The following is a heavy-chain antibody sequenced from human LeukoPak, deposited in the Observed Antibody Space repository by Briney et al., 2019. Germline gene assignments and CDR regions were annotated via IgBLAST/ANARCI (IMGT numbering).Heavy chain of an antibody. V-gene: IGHV3-7*01. CDR1: GFTFSNYW. D-gene: IGHD3-10*01. CDR3: ARWTVGSGTYYIDC. Sequence: GGSLRLSCAASGFTFSNYWMSWVRQAPGKGLEWVANIKQDGSEKYYVDSVKGRFTISRDNAKNSLYLQMNSLRAEDTAVYYCARWTVGSGTYYIDCWGQGTLVTVSS. CDR2: IKQDGSEK. J-gene: IGHJ4*02.